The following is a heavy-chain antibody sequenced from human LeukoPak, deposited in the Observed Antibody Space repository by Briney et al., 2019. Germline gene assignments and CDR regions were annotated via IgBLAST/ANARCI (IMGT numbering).Heavy chain of an antibody. J-gene: IGHJ1*01. Sequence: SETLSLTCTVSGGSISSSNYYWGWVRQPPGKGLEWIGSIYYSGTTFYKPALKSRVTISVDTSKNQFSLKLSSVTAADTAVYYCAGEITSSCHHWGQGTPVTVSS. CDR2: IYYSGTT. CDR3: AGEITSSCHH. CDR1: GGSISSSNYY. D-gene: IGHD1-14*01. V-gene: IGHV4-39*01.